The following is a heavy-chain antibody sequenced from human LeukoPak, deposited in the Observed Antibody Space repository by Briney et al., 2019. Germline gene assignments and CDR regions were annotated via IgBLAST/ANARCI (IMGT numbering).Heavy chain of an antibody. J-gene: IGHJ4*01. CDR2: IIPIFGTA. D-gene: IGHD2-2*01. CDR3: ASSCSSTSCYGVREDY. V-gene: IGHV1-69*13. Sequence: SVKVSCKASGYTFTSYAISWVRQAPGQGLEWMGGIIPIFGTANYAQKFQGRVTITADESTSTAYMELSSLRSEDTAVYYCASSCSSTSCYGVREDYWGQEPWSPSPQ. CDR1: GYTFTSYA.